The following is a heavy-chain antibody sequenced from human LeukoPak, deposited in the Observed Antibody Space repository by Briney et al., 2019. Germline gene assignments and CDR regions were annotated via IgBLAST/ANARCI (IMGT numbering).Heavy chain of an antibody. CDR3: ARGDLPLLSLFDC. CDR2: IYYSGST. D-gene: IGHD2-21*02. Sequence: SETLSLTCTVSGGSISSYYWSWIRQPPGKGLEWIGYIYYSGSTNYNPSLKSRVTISVDTSKNQFSLKLSSVTAADTAVYYCARGDLPLLSLFDCWGQGTLVTVSS. CDR1: GGSISSYY. V-gene: IGHV4-59*01. J-gene: IGHJ4*02.